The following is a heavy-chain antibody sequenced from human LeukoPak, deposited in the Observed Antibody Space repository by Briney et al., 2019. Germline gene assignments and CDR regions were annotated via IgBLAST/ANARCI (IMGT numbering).Heavy chain of an antibody. V-gene: IGHV3-23*01. CDR1: GFTFSSYG. Sequence: PGGSLRLSCVASGFTFSSYGMSWVRQAPGKGLEWVSAISGSGGSTYYADSVKGRFTISRDNSKNTLYLQMNSLRAEDTAVYYCAKGQQWLDEPYYFDYWGQGTLVTVSS. J-gene: IGHJ4*02. CDR2: ISGSGGST. D-gene: IGHD6-19*01. CDR3: AKGQQWLDEPYYFDY.